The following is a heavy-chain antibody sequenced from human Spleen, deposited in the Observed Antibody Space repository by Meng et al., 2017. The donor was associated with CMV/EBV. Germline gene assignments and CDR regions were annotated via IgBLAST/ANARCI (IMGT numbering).Heavy chain of an antibody. Sequence: GGSLRLSCTASGFTFSDYYMSWIRQVPGKGLEWVANIRGDGNQKNYVDSVKGRFTISRDNADNSFYLQMNSLRADDTAVYYCARANNLDSWGQGTLVTVSS. CDR1: GFTFSDYY. CDR3: ARANNLDS. V-gene: IGHV3-7*01. D-gene: IGHD1-14*01. CDR2: IRGDGNQK. J-gene: IGHJ4*02.